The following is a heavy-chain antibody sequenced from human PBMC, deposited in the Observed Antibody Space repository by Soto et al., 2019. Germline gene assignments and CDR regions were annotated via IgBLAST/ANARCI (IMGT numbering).Heavy chain of an antibody. Sequence: PGGSLRLSCAASGFTFSSYGMHWVRQAPGKGLEWVAVISYDGSNKYYADSVKGRFTISRDDSKNTLYLQMNSLRAEDTAVYYCAKIAPYYDYVWGCYRYPGGDAFDIWGQGTMVTVSS. CDR1: GFTFSSYG. D-gene: IGHD3-16*02. J-gene: IGHJ3*02. CDR3: AKIAPYYDYVWGCYRYPGGDAFDI. CDR2: ISYDGSNK. V-gene: IGHV3-30*18.